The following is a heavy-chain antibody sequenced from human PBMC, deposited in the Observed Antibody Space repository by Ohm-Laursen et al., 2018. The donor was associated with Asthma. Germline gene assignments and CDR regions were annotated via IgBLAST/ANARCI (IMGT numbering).Heavy chain of an antibody. CDR1: GFSLSTSGMR. V-gene: IGHV2-70*04. CDR3: ARTMSGSYLEYYFDY. D-gene: IGHD1-26*01. Sequence: TQTLTLTCTFSGFSLSTSGMRVSWIRQPPGKALEWLARIDWDDDKFYSTSLKTRLTISKDTSKNQVVLTMTNMDPVDTATYYCARTMSGSYLEYYFDYWGQETLVTVSS. J-gene: IGHJ4*02. CDR2: IDWDDDK.